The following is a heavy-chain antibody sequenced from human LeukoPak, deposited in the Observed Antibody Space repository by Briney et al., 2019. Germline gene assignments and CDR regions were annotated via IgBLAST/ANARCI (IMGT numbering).Heavy chain of an antibody. D-gene: IGHD2-2*01. CDR2: ISGSGGST. Sequence: GGSLRLSCAASGFTFSSYAMSWVRQAPGKGLEWASAISGSGGSTYYADSVKGRFTISRDNSKNTLYLQMNSLRAEDTAVYYCARGIKYCSSTSCYYFDYWGQGTLVTVSS. CDR1: GFTFSSYA. CDR3: ARGIKYCSSTSCYYFDY. V-gene: IGHV3-23*01. J-gene: IGHJ4*02.